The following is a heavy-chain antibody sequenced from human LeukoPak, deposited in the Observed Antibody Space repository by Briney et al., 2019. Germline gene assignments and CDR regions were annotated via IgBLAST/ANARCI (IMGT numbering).Heavy chain of an antibody. Sequence: GESLKISCKGSGYRFSSYWIAWVRQMPGKGLEWMGIIFPGGSDARYSPSFQGQVTISADKSISAAYLQWSSLKASDTAMYYCARPYYYDSSGYAFDIWGQGTTVTVSS. V-gene: IGHV5-51*01. CDR1: GYRFSSYW. D-gene: IGHD3-22*01. CDR2: IFPGGSDA. J-gene: IGHJ3*02. CDR3: ARPYYYDSSGYAFDI.